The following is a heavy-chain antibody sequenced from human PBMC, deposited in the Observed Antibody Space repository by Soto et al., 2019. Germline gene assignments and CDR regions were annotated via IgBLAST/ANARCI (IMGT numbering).Heavy chain of an antibody. CDR3: ARGGGSLSF. CDR2: INARSTHI. J-gene: IGHJ4*02. V-gene: IGHV3-21*01. D-gene: IGHD2-15*01. Sequence: LVESGGGLVKPGGSLRLSCAASGFTFSESSLNWVRQAPGKGLEWVSSINARSTHIFYADSGKGRFTISRDNAKNSLFLQMDNLTAEDTAVYYCARGGGSLSFWGQGTLVTVSS. CDR1: GFTFSESS.